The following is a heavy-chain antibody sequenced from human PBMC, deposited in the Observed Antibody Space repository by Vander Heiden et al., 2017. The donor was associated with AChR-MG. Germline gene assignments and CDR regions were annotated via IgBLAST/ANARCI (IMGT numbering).Heavy chain of an antibody. D-gene: IGHD2-15*01. CDR2: ISGSGGST. V-gene: IGHV3-23*01. CDR1: GFTLSSEA. CDR3: AGVVVVAAVDYYGMDV. J-gene: IGHJ6*02. Sequence: EVQLLESGGGLVQPGGSLRLSCAASGFTLSSEAVGRVRQAQGKGLEWVSAISGSGGSTYYADSVKGRFTISRDNSKNTLYLQMNSLRAEDTAVYYCAGVVVVAAVDYYGMDVWGQGTTVTVSS.